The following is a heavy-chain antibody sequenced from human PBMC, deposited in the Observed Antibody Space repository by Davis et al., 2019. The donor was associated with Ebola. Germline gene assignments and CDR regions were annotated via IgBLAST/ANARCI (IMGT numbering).Heavy chain of an antibody. Sequence: SCKASGGTFSSYGMHWVRQAPGKGLEWVAVIWYDGSNKYYADSVKGRFTISRDNSKNTLYLQMNSLRAEDTAVYYCARGSKWERQDRFDPWGQGTLVTVSS. CDR1: GGTFSSYG. D-gene: IGHD1-26*01. CDR2: IWYDGSNK. V-gene: IGHV3-33*01. CDR3: ARGSKWERQDRFDP. J-gene: IGHJ5*02.